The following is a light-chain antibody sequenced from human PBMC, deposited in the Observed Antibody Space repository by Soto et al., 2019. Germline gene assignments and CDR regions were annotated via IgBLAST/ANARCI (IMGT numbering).Light chain of an antibody. J-gene: IGKJ4*01. CDR3: QQRFNWPPT. CDR2: DAS. CDR1: QSVSSY. Sequence: EIVLTQSPVTLSLSPGERATLSCRASQSVSSYLTWYQQKPGQAPRLLIYDASNRATGIPARFSGSGSGTDFTLTISSLEPEDFAVYYCQQRFNWPPTFGGGTKVEIK. V-gene: IGKV3-11*01.